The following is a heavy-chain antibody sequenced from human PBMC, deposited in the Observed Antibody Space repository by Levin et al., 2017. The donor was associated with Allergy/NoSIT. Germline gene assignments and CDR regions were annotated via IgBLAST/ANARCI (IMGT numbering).Heavy chain of an antibody. D-gene: IGHD3-10*01. J-gene: IGHJ3*02. CDR2: ISYDGSNK. CDR1: GFTFSSYA. CDR3: ARDAGIWFGEPTGATFDI. V-gene: IGHV3-30-3*01. Sequence: GGSLRLSCAASGFTFSSYAMHWVRQAPGKGLEWVAVISYDGSNKYYADSVKGRFTISRDNSKNTLYLQMNSLRAEDTAVYYCARDAGIWFGEPTGATFDIWGQGTMVTVSS.